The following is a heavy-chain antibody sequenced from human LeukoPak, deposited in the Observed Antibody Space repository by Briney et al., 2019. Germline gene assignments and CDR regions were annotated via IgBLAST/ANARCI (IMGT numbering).Heavy chain of an antibody. Sequence: GGSLRLSCAASGFTFSSYAMSWVRQAPGKGLEWVSAISGSGGSTYYADSVKGRFTISRDNSKNMLYLQMNSLRAEDTAVYYCAKDRSSGWYVPIDYWGQGTLVTVSS. D-gene: IGHD6-19*01. V-gene: IGHV3-23*01. CDR3: AKDRSSGWYVPIDY. J-gene: IGHJ4*02. CDR2: ISGSGGST. CDR1: GFTFSSYA.